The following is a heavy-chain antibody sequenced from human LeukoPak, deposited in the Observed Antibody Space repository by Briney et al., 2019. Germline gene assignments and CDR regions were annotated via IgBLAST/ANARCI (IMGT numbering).Heavy chain of an antibody. J-gene: IGHJ3*02. CDR2: IIPILGIA. Sequence: GASVKVSCKASGYTFTSYGISWVRQAPGQGLEWMGRIIPILGIANYAQKFQGRVTITADKSTSTAYMELSSLRSEDTAVYYCARFYYDYVWGKGDAFDIWGQGTMVTVSS. CDR1: GYTFTSYG. D-gene: IGHD3-16*01. CDR3: ARFYYDYVWGKGDAFDI. V-gene: IGHV1-69*04.